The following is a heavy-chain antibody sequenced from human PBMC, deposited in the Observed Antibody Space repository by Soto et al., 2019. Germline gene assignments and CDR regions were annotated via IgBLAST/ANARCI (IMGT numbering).Heavy chain of an antibody. Sequence: SSSLSLTWTVSGGAISSSTEYWGWIRQPPGKGLEWIGSFYYSGSTDYNPSLKSRVTISVDTSKNQFSLNLSSVTAADTGVYYCAITLGGNYSGMDVWGHGTSVTVSS. CDR3: AITLGGNYSGMDV. D-gene: IGHD3-16*01. CDR1: GGAISSSTEY. J-gene: IGHJ6*01. CDR2: FYYSGST. V-gene: IGHV4-39*01.